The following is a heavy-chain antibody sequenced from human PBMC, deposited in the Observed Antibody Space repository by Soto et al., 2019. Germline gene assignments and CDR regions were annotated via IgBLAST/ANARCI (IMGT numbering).Heavy chain of an antibody. J-gene: IGHJ4*02. V-gene: IGHV1-46*01. CDR2: FNPTSGST. CDR3: ARDLAAGDY. Sequence: QVQLVQSGAEVKKPGASVKLSCKASGYTFINYYIHWVRQAPGQGLEWMGIFNPTSGSTNYAQKFQGRVTLTMDTSRRTVYMELSSLRFDDTAVYYCARDLAAGDYWGQGTLVTVSS. CDR1: GYTFINYY. D-gene: IGHD6-13*01.